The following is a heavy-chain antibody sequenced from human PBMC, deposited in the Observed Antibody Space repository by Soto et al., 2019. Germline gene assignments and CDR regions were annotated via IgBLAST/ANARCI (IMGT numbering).Heavy chain of an antibody. CDR3: ARDRLGVSVTGGGFVS. D-gene: IGHD2-8*01. CDR1: GYTFSNFG. Sequence: QVQLVQSGGEVKKPGASVKVSCKASGYTFSNFGLSWVRQAPGQGLELMGWISPYNGNTNYAQKLQGRLTMTTDTSTSTAYMELRSLRSDDTAVYYCARDRLGVSVTGGGFVSWGQGTLVTVSS. J-gene: IGHJ4*02. V-gene: IGHV1-18*01. CDR2: ISPYNGNT.